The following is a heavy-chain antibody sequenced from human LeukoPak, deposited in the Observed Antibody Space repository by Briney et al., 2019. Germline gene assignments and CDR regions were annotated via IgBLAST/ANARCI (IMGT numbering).Heavy chain of an antibody. CDR1: GFTFKDYG. CDR3: AKHMTATNTYSFFGLDV. CDR2: INWNGGGT. D-gene: IGHD1-26*01. Sequence: GRSLRLSCAATGFTFKDYGMHWVRQPPGKGLEWVSSINWNGGGTDYADSVKGRFTISRDNAKNSLYLQLSSLRPEDTALYYCAKHMTATNTYSFFGLDVWGQGTTVTVSS. V-gene: IGHV3-9*01. J-gene: IGHJ6*02.